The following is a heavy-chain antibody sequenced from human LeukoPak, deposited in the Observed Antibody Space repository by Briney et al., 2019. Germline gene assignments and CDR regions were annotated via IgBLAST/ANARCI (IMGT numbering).Heavy chain of an antibody. CDR3: AKDMSYSYGPTFDY. Sequence: GGSLRLSWAASGFTFSNYAMHWVRQAPGEGLGWVSGISWNSGSIGYADSVKGRFTISRDNAKNSLYLQMNSLRAEDTALYYCAKDMSYSYGPTFDYWGQGTLVTVSS. D-gene: IGHD5-18*01. CDR1: GFTFSNYA. J-gene: IGHJ4*02. CDR2: ISWNSGSI. V-gene: IGHV3-9*01.